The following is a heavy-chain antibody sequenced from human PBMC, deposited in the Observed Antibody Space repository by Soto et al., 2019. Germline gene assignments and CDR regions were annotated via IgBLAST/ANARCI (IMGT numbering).Heavy chain of an antibody. CDR3: ARDTIMTWGYYYYGMDV. CDR2: INAGNGNT. Sequence: ASVKVSCKASGYTFTSYAMHWVRQAPGQRLEWMGWINAGNGNTKYSQKFQGRVTITRDTSASTAYMELSSLRSEDTAVYYCARDTIMTWGYYYYGMDVWGQGTTVTVSS. D-gene: IGHD3-16*01. J-gene: IGHJ6*02. CDR1: GYTFTSYA. V-gene: IGHV1-3*01.